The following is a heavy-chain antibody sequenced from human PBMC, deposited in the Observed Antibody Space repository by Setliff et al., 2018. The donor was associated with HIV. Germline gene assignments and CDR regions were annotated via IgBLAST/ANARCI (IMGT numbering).Heavy chain of an antibody. Sequence: RLSCAVSGFTFSDYSMNWVRQAPGKGLEWVSSISSTGSYIYYADSVKGRFTISRDNAKNSLFLQMNSLRAEDTAVYYCARAYGGYVPKAWYFDLWGRGTLVTVSS. CDR2: ISSTGSYI. J-gene: IGHJ2*01. D-gene: IGHD5-12*01. CDR1: GFTFSDYS. V-gene: IGHV3-21*01. CDR3: ARAYGGYVPKAWYFDL.